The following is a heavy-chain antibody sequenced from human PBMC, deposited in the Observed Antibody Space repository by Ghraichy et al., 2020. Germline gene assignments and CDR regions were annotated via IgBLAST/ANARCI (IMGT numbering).Heavy chain of an antibody. D-gene: IGHD7-27*01. CDR2: IHWGDDK. CDR1: GFSLSFAGVG. CDR3: VHRPRKLGIEYYFDS. J-gene: IGHJ4*02. Sequence: SGPTLVKPTQTLTLTCNFSGFSLSFAGVGVGWIRQPPGKALEWLAVIHWGDDKRYNPSLKSRLTITTDISKNQVVLTVTNMDPVDTATYYCVHRPRKLGIEYYFDSWGQGTLVTVSS. V-gene: IGHV2-5*02.